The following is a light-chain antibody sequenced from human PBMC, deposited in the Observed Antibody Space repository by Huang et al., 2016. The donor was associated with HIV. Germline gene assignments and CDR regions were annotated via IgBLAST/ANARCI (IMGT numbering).Light chain of an antibody. Sequence: EIVLPQSPGTLSLSPGERATLSCRASQSVSSSYLAWYQQKPGQAPRRLIYDATNRATGIPDRFSGSGSGADFTLTISRLEPEDFAVYYCLQYGSSPTWTFGQGTKVEIK. CDR1: QSVSSSY. V-gene: IGKV3-20*01. CDR3: LQYGSSPTWT. CDR2: DAT. J-gene: IGKJ1*01.